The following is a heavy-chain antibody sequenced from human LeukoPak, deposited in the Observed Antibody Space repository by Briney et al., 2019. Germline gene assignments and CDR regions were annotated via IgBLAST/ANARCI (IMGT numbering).Heavy chain of an antibody. Sequence: GPSVSLSCKASGYSFTGYYIHSVRQAPGHGLEGMGWVNSNIGDTYYAQTFRGRLAITRDKSITTVHMELSSLRSNDTAVYYCARGVGGYDSSASDWGQRVPVTASS. CDR1: GYSFTGYY. D-gene: IGHD3-22*01. J-gene: IGHJ6*01. V-gene: IGHV1-2*02. CDR3: ARGVGGYDSSASD. CDR2: VNSNIGDT.